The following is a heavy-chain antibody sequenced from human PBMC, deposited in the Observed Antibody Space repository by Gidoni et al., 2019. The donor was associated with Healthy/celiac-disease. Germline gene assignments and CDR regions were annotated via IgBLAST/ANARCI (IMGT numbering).Heavy chain of an antibody. CDR2: ISGSGGST. V-gene: IGHV3-23*01. Sequence: EVQLLESGGGLVQPGGSLRLYCAASGFTFSSYAMSWVRQAPGKGLEWVSAISGSGGSTYYADSVKGRFTISRDNSKNTLYLQMNSLRAEDTAVYYCAKDHRPYSSSSGGYFDYWGQGTLVTVSS. D-gene: IGHD6-6*01. J-gene: IGHJ4*02. CDR3: AKDHRPYSSSSGGYFDY. CDR1: GFTFSSYA.